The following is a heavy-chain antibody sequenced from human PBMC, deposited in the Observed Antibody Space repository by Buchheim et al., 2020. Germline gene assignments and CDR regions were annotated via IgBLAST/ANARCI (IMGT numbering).Heavy chain of an antibody. D-gene: IGHD3-3*01. CDR2: IRGSGTTT. V-gene: IGHV3-23*01. CDR1: GFKFTNYA. CDR3: AKDREGETEALQFLEWLIEYYQY. J-gene: IGHJ1*01. Sequence: EVQLLESGGGLVQPGGSLRLSCAASGFKFTNYAMRWVRQAPGKGLEWVAPIRGSGTTTDYADSVRGRFTISRDNSNNTLFLQIDSLRAEDTAVYYCAKDREGETEALQFLEWLIEYYQYWGQGTL.